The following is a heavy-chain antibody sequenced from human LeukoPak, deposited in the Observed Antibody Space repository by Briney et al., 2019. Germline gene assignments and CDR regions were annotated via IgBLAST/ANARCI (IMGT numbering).Heavy chain of an antibody. CDR2: VSGTGGRT. D-gene: IGHD6-6*01. J-gene: IGHJ5*02. Sequence: GASVKVSCKASGGTFSSYAISWVRQAPGKGLEWVSVVSGTGGRTYYADSVKGRFTISRDNSKNTLYLQMNSLRAEDTALYYCVKASSSSPQYNWFDAWGQGTLVTVSS. CDR1: GGTFSSYA. CDR3: VKASSSSPQYNWFDA. V-gene: IGHV3-23*01.